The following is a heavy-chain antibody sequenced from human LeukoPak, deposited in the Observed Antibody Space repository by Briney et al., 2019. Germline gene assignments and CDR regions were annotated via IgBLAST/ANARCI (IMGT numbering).Heavy chain of an antibody. V-gene: IGHV3-23*01. D-gene: IGHD2-15*01. CDR2: ISGSGGST. J-gene: IGHJ4*02. CDR3: AKGAGQWWAFDY. Sequence: GGSLRLSCAVSGFTFTSYALNWVRQAPGKGLEWVSAISGSGGSTYYADSVKGRFTISRDNSKNTLYLQMNSLRAEDTAVYHCAKGAGQWWAFDYWGQGILVTVSS. CDR1: GFTFTSYA.